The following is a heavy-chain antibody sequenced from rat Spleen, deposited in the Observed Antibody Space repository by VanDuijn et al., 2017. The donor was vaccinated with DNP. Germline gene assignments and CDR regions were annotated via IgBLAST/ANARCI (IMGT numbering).Heavy chain of an antibody. CDR2: VNYDGDQF. J-gene: IGHJ2*01. CDR3: STGVTEFNH. Sequence: EVQLVESGGGLVQPGRSLKLSCAASGFTFSDSYMAWVRQAATKGLEWVASVNYDGDQFYYRDSVKGRFTISRDNAKSSLSLQMESPRSQVTATYYCSTGVTEFNHWGQGVMVTVSS. D-gene: IGHD1-11*01. CDR1: GFTFSDSY. V-gene: IGHV5-20*01.